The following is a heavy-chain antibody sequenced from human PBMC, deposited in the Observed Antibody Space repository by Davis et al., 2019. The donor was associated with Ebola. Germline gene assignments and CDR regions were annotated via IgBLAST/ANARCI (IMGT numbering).Heavy chain of an antibody. V-gene: IGHV3-30-3*01. CDR3: AKVRYSSGWYDSDY. CDR1: GFTFSSYA. D-gene: IGHD6-19*01. CDR2: ISYDESNT. Sequence: GGSLRLSCAASGFTFSSYAIHWVRQAPGKGLEWVAVISYDESNTYYADSVKGRFTISRDNSKNTLYLQMNSLRAEDTAVYYCAKVRYSSGWYDSDYWGQGTLVTVSS. J-gene: IGHJ4*02.